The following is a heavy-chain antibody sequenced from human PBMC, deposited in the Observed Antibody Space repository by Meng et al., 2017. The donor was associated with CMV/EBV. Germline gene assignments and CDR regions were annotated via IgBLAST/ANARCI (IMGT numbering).Heavy chain of an antibody. J-gene: IGHJ4*02. CDR1: GFTFSSYS. Sequence: LSLTCAASGFTFSSYSMNWVRQAPGKGLVWVSRINSDGSSTSYADSVKGRFTISRDNAKNTLYLQMNSLRAEDTAVYYCARGARGLVLRFLEWLSVDYWGQGTLVTVSS. V-gene: IGHV3-74*01. CDR3: ARGARGLVLRFLEWLSVDY. CDR2: INSDGSST. D-gene: IGHD3-3*01.